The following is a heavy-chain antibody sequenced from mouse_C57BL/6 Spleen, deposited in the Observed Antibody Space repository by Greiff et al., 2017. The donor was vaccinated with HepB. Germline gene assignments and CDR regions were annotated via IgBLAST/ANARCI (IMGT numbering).Heavy chain of an antibody. J-gene: IGHJ3*01. D-gene: IGHD2-1*01. Sequence: VQLQQSGAELVRPGASVKLSCKASGYTFTDYYINWVKQRPGQGLEWIARIYPGSGNTYYNEKFKGKATLTAEKSSSTAYMQLSRLTSEDSAVYFCAKEGGNRFAYWGQGTLVTVSA. V-gene: IGHV1-76*01. CDR3: AKEGGNRFAY. CDR1: GYTFTDYY. CDR2: IYPGSGNT.